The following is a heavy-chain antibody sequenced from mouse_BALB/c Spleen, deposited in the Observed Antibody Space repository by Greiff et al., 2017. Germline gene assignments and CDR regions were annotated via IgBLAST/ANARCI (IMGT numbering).Heavy chain of an antibody. Sequence: EVQLHQSGPELVKPGASVKISCKASGYSFTGYYMHWVKQSHVKSLEWIGRINPYNGATSYNQNFKDKASLTVDKSSSTAYMELHSLTSEDSAVYYCARGLFMDYWGQGTSVTVSS. V-gene: IGHV1-26*01. CDR3: ARGLFMDY. CDR2: INPYNGAT. J-gene: IGHJ4*01. CDR1: GYSFTGYY.